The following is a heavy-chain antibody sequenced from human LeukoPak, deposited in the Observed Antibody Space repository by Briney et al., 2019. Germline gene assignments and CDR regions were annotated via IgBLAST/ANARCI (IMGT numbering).Heavy chain of an antibody. CDR2: IIGSGGNT. J-gene: IGHJ1*01. Sequence: GGSLRLSCAASGFTFNNYAMTWVRQAPGKGLEWVSTIIGSGGNTDYADSVKGRFTISRDKSKNTLSLQMNSLRAEDTAVYYCAQQVGYCSSGSCYFTYWGQGTLVTVSS. CDR1: GFTFNNYA. V-gene: IGHV3-23*01. D-gene: IGHD2-15*01. CDR3: AQQVGYCSSGSCYFTY.